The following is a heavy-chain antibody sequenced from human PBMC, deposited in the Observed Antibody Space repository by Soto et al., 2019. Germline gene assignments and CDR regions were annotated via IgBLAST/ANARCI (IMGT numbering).Heavy chain of an antibody. CDR2: VSASGDST. CDR1: GFTFSSYA. D-gene: IGHD6-19*01. Sequence: EVQLLESGGGLVQPGGSLRLSCAASGFTFSSYAMSWVRQAPGKGLEWVSAVSASGDSTYYADSVKGRFTIPRDNSKNTLSLQMNSLRAEDTAVYYCAKSYSSGANRFDYWGQGTLVTVSS. V-gene: IGHV3-23*01. CDR3: AKSYSSGANRFDY. J-gene: IGHJ4*02.